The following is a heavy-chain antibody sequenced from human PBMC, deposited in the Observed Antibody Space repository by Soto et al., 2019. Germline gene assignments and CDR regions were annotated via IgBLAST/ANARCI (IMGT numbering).Heavy chain of an antibody. CDR3: ASGGIAVAGTVAFDI. CDR1: GYSFTSYW. CDR2: IYPGDSDT. V-gene: IGHV5-51*01. J-gene: IGHJ3*02. D-gene: IGHD6-19*01. Sequence: GESLKLSCKGSGYSFTSYWIGWGRQMPGKGLEWMGIIYPGDSDTRYSPSFQGQVTISADKSISTAYLQWSSLKASDTAMYYCASGGIAVAGTVAFDIWGQGTMVTVSS.